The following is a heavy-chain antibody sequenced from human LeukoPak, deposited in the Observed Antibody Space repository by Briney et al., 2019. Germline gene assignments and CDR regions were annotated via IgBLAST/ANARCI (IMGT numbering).Heavy chain of an antibody. Sequence: SETLSLTCTVSGGSISSYYWSWIRQPPGKGLEWIGYIYYSGSTNYNPSLKSRVTISVDTSKNQFSLKLSSVTAADTAVYYCARDRDEYNYRGVDVWGQGTTVTVSS. CDR1: GGSISSYY. CDR2: IYYSGST. V-gene: IGHV4-59*01. CDR3: ARDRDEYNYRGVDV. D-gene: IGHD5-18*01. J-gene: IGHJ6*02.